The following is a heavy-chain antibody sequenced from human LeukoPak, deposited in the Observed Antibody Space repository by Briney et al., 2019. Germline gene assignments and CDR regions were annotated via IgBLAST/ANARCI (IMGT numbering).Heavy chain of an antibody. CDR2: ISSSSSYI. CDR3: ARASNGYLFDY. J-gene: IGHJ4*02. CDR1: GFTFSSYS. D-gene: IGHD5-18*01. V-gene: IGHV3-21*01. Sequence: GSLRLSCAASGFTFSSYSMNWVRQAPGKGLEWVSSISSSSSYIYYADSVKGRITISRDNAKNSLYLQMNSLRAEDTAVYYCARASNGYLFDYWGQGTLVSVSS.